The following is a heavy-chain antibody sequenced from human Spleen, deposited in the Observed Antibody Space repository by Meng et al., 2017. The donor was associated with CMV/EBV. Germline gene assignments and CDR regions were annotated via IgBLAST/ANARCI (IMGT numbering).Heavy chain of an antibody. V-gene: IGHV1-2*02. CDR2: INPNSGGT. CDR1: GYTFTGYY. Sequence: ASVKVSCKASGYTFTGYYMHWVRQAPGQGLEWMGWINPNSGGTNYAQKFQGRVTMTRDTSINTAYVELTSLRSDDTAVYYCAREEVVRGVISVAKNEYWGQGTLVTVSS. D-gene: IGHD3-10*01. J-gene: IGHJ4*02. CDR3: AREEVVRGVISVAKNEY.